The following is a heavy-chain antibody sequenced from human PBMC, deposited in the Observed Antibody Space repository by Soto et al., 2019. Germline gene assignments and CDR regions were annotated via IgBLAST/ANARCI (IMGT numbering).Heavy chain of an antibody. Sequence: PSETLSLTCTVSGVSITSRNFWSWVRQTPGKGLEWIGEVFEGGATSYNPSLKSRVTISVDKAKSQFSLNLSSVTAADTAVYYCASDPSDGYNAFDFWGQGTRSPSPQ. J-gene: IGHJ4*03. CDR2: VFEGGAT. D-gene: IGHD1-1*01. CDR3: ASDPSDGYNAFDF. CDR1: GVSITSRNF. V-gene: IGHV4-4*02.